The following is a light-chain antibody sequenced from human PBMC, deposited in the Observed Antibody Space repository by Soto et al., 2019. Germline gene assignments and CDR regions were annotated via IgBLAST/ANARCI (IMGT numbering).Light chain of an antibody. V-gene: IGKV3-20*01. CDR1: QSVSSNY. CDR2: GAS. CDR3: QQYGSSPST. J-gene: IGKJ1*01. Sequence: EIVLTQSPGTLSLSPGERATLSCRASQSVSSNYITWYQQKPGQAPRRLIFGASSRATDIPDRFSGSGSGTDFSGTISRREPEDFSVYYCQQYGSSPSTFGQGTKVESK.